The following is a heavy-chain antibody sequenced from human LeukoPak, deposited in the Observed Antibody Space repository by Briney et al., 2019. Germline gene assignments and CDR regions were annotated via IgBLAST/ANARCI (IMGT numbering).Heavy chain of an antibody. CDR2: ISWNSGSI. D-gene: IGHD5-18*01. CDR3: AKDSGYNYGNIDY. CDR1: GFTFDDYA. J-gene: IGHJ4*02. V-gene: IGHV3-9*01. Sequence: GGSLRLSCAASGFTFDDYAMHWVRQAPGKGLELVSGISWNSGSIGYADSVKGRFTISRDNAKNSLYLQMNSLRAEDTALYYCAKDSGYNYGNIDYWGQGTLVTVSS.